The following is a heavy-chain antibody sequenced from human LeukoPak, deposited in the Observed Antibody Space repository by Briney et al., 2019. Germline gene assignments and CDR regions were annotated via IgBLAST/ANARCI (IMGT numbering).Heavy chain of an antibody. CDR1: GFSFSLFG. CDR3: AKEPSSSWYLRFFEY. CDR2: ISDDGSDI. V-gene: IGHV3-30*18. D-gene: IGHD3-22*01. Sequence: GGSLRLSCAASGFSFSLFGMNWVRQAPGKGLEWVAVISDDGSDIHYADSVKGRFTISRDNSHNTVYLQMNSVRAEDTAVYHCAKEPSSSWYLRFFEYWGQGTLVTVSS. J-gene: IGHJ4*02.